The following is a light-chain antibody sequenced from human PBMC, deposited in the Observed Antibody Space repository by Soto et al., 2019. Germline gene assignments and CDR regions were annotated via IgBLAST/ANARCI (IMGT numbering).Light chain of an antibody. V-gene: IGKV4-1*01. CDR3: QQYYSAPRT. CDR1: QSVLYSSNNKNY. J-gene: IGKJ1*01. Sequence: DIVMTQSPDSLAVSLGERATINCKSSQSVLYSSNNKNYLAWYQQKPGQTPKLLIYWASTRESGVPDRFTGSGSGTDFTLTISSLLAEDVAVYYCQQYYSAPRTYGQGTKVEIK. CDR2: WAS.